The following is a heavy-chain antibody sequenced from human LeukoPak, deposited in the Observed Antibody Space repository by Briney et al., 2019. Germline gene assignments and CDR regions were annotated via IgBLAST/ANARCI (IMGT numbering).Heavy chain of an antibody. CDR2: MNPNSGNT. CDR3: ARDLTGYEPDY. Sequence: GASVKVSCKASGGTFSSYAISWVRQATGQGLEWMGWMNPNSGNTGYAQKFQGRVTMTRNTSISTAYMELSSLRSEDTAVYYCARDLTGYEPDYWGQGTLVTVSS. V-gene: IGHV1-8*02. CDR1: GGTFSSYA. D-gene: IGHD3-9*01. J-gene: IGHJ4*02.